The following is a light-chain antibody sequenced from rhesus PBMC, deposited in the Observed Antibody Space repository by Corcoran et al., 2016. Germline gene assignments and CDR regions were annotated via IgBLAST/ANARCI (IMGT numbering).Light chain of an antibody. V-gene: IGKV3S9*01. J-gene: IGKJ4*01. CDR3: QQYNNWNS. CDR1: QSVSSY. Sequence: EIVMTQSPATLSLSPGERATLSFRASQSVSSYVAWYQQKPEQAPRLLIYGASRRATGIPERFSGSWSGKDLTIIISILEPGDVGVYYCQQYNNWNSFGGGTKVELK. CDR2: GAS.